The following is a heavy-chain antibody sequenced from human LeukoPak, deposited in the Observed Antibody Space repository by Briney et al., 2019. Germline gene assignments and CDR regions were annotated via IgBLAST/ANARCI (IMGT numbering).Heavy chain of an antibody. D-gene: IGHD3-22*01. V-gene: IGHV3-30-3*01. J-gene: IGHJ4*02. CDR3: ARGYYYDSSGYPPPY. Sequence: GGSLRLSCAASGFTFSSYAMHWVRQAPGKGLEWVAVISYDGSNKYYADSVKGRFTISRDNSKNTLCLQMNSLRAEDTAVYYCARGYYYDSSGYPPPYWGQGTLVTVSS. CDR1: GFTFSSYA. CDR2: ISYDGSNK.